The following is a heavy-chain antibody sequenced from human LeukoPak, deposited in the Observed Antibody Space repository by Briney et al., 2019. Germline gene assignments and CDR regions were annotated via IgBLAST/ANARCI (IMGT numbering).Heavy chain of an antibody. CDR2: IYSGGST. CDR3: ARGPRWPSAFDI. Sequence: GGSLRLSCAASGFTFSSYAMSWVRQAPGKGLEWVSVIYSGGSTYYADSVKGRFTISRDNSKNTLYLQMNSLRAEDTAVYYCARGPRWPSAFDIWGQGTMVTVSS. J-gene: IGHJ3*02. CDR1: GFTFSSYA. V-gene: IGHV3-66*01.